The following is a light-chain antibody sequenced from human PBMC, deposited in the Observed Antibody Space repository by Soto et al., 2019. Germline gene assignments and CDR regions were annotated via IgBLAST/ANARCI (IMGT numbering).Light chain of an antibody. CDR2: DVT. Sequence: QSALTQPASVSGSPGQSITISCTGTGSDVGTYNYVSWYQQHPGKAPKLMIYDVTNRPSGVSDRFSGSKSGNTASLTISGLQAEDEADYYCSSYTSSSTSVVFGGGTKLTAL. J-gene: IGLJ2*01. V-gene: IGLV2-14*01. CDR1: GSDVGTYNY. CDR3: SSYTSSSTSVV.